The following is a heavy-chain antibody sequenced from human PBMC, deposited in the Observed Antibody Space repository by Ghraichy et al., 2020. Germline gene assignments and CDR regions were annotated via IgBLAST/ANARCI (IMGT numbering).Heavy chain of an antibody. CDR1: GFTFSSYS. Sequence: GGSLRLFCAASGFTFSSYSMNWVRQAPGKGLEWVSYISSSISTIYYADSVKGRFTISRDNAKNSLYLQMNSLRAEDTAVYYCARERGSSSSGGVYYFDYWGQGTLVTVSS. J-gene: IGHJ4*02. D-gene: IGHD6-6*01. V-gene: IGHV3-48*01. CDR3: ARERGSSSSGGVYYFDY. CDR2: ISSSISTI.